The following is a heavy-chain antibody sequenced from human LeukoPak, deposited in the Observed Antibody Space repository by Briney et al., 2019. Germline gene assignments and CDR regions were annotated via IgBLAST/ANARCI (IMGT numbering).Heavy chain of an antibody. Sequence: PSETLSLTCAVYGGSFSGYYWSWIRQSPGKGLEWIGYIHYSGSTKYNPSLKSRVTISVDTSKNQFSLKLNSVTAADTAVYYCARTTEEYYGSGKFRKYYSYYYYMDVWGKGTTVTVSS. J-gene: IGHJ6*03. CDR3: ARTTEEYYGSGKFRKYYSYYYYMDV. D-gene: IGHD3-10*01. CDR1: GGSFSGYY. CDR2: IHYSGST. V-gene: IGHV4-59*01.